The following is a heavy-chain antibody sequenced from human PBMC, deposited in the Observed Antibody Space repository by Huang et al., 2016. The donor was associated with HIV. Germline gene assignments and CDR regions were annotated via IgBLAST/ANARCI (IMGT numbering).Heavy chain of an antibody. CDR2: IKAANGNR. CDR3: ARDSLRFTGTGEDAFDV. V-gene: IGHV1-3*01. D-gene: IGHD4-17*01. J-gene: IGHJ3*01. Sequence: QVQLVQSGAEVKKPGASVKVSCKASGYTFTDYALHWVRQAPGQRLEWMGWIKAANGNREYSQKFQGRVTITRKRAASTAYMELSSLKFEDTAAYYCARDSLRFTGTGEDAFDVWGQGTMVTVSS. CDR1: GYTFTDYA.